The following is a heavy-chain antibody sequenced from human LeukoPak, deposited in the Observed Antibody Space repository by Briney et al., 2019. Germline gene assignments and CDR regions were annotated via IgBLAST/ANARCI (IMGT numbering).Heavy chain of an antibody. D-gene: IGHD3-10*01. Sequence: AAVKVSCKASGYTFTDYYMHWVRQAPGQGLEWMAWINPNSGDTNYAQKFQGRVTLTRDTSITTAYMELSWLRSDDTAVCFCARVVDYYGSGTSYSLDTWGQGTLVTVSS. J-gene: IGHJ5*02. CDR1: GYTFTDYY. CDR3: ARVVDYYGSGTSYSLDT. V-gene: IGHV1-2*02. CDR2: INPNSGDT.